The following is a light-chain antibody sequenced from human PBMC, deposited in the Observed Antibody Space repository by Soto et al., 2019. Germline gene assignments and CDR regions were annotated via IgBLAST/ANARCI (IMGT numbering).Light chain of an antibody. CDR3: LQSFTVPIT. Sequence: DIQMTQSPSSLSASIGDRVTITCRASQTIAGYLSWYQQKPGKAPKFLIYSASTLQRGVPSRFSGSGSGTDFTLTITGLQPEDFATYFCLQSFTVPITFGQGTRLDIK. V-gene: IGKV1-39*01. CDR1: QTIAGY. J-gene: IGKJ5*01. CDR2: SAS.